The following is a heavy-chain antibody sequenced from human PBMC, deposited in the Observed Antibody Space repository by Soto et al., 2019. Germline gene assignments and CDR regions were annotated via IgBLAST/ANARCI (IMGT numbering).Heavy chain of an antibody. V-gene: IGHV3-74*01. D-gene: IGHD6-19*01. CDR2: MNSDGSTR. J-gene: IGHJ4*02. CDR3: ARRYSSGWYDYYDY. CDR1: CFTFSSHW. Sequence: PGGSLRTSCAAPCFTFSSHWMHWVRQAPWKWLVWVSRMNSDGSTRTYADSVKGRFTISRDNAKNTLYLQMNSLRADDTAVYYCARRYSSGWYDYYDYWGQGTLVTVSS.